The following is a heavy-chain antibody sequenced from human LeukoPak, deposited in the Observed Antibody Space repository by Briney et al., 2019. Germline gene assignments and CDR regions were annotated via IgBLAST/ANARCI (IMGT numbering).Heavy chain of an antibody. J-gene: IGHJ4*02. CDR2: INHSGST. V-gene: IGHV4-34*01. CDR1: GGSYSGYY. D-gene: IGHD3-10*01. CDR3: ARGLGSGSYYHY. Sequence: SETLSLTCSVYGGSYSGYYWSWVRQPPGKGLEWIGEINHSGSTNYNPSLKSRLTISVDTSKNQFSLKLSSVTAADTAVYYCARGLGSGSYYHYWGQGTLVTVSS.